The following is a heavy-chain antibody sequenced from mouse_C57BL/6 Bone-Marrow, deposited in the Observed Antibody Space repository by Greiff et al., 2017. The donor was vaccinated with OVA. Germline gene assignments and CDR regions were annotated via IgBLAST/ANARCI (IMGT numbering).Heavy chain of an antibody. CDR3: ARWDYYGSSYWYCDV. Sequence: LVESGAELVKPGASVKISCKASGYAFSSYWMNWVKQRPGKGLEWIGQIYPGDGDTNYNGKFKGKATLTADKSSSTAYMQLSSLTSEDSAVYFWARWDYYGSSYWYCDVWGTGTTVTVSS. J-gene: IGHJ1*03. V-gene: IGHV1-80*01. CDR2: IYPGDGDT. D-gene: IGHD1-1*01. CDR1: GYAFSSYW.